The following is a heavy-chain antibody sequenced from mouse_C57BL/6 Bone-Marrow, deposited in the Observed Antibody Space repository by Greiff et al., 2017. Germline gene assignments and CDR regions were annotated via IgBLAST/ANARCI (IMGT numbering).Heavy chain of an antibody. CDR1: GFNIKDYY. D-gene: IGHD1-1*01. CDR3: TTVITTVVAWDYFDY. J-gene: IGHJ2*01. CDR2: IDPEDGDT. V-gene: IGHV14-1*01. Sequence: VQLQQSGAELVRPGASVKLSCTASGFNIKDYYMHWVKQRPEQGLEWIGRIDPEDGDTASAPTFQGKAPMTADTSSNTAYLQLSSMTSEDTAVYYGTTVITTVVAWDYFDYWGQGTTLTVSS.